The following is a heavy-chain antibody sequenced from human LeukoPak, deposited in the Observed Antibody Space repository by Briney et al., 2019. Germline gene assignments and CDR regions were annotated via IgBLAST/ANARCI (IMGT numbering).Heavy chain of an antibody. J-gene: IGHJ6*02. CDR1: GGTFSSYA. CDR3: ARDLGGITIFGVAPVVHYYGMDV. Sequence: GASVKVSCKASGGTFSSYAISWVRQAPGQGLEWMGGIIPIFGTANYAQKFQGRVTITADESTSTAYMELSSLRSEDTVVYYCARDLGGITIFGVAPVVHYYGMDVWGQGTTVTVSS. V-gene: IGHV1-69*13. D-gene: IGHD3-3*01. CDR2: IIPIFGTA.